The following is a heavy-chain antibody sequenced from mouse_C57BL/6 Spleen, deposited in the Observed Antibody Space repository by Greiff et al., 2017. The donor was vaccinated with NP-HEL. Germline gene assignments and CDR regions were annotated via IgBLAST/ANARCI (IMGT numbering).Heavy chain of an antibody. J-gene: IGHJ4*01. V-gene: IGHV1-80*01. CDR3: ASSVVAPHYYAMDD. D-gene: IGHD1-1*01. CDR2: IYPGDGDT. Sequence: QVQLQQSGAELVKPGASVKISCKASGYAFSSYWMNWVKQRPGKGLEWIGQIYPGDGDTNYNGKFKGKATLTADKSSSTAYMQLSSLTSEDSAVYFCASSVVAPHYYAMDDWGQGTSVTVAS. CDR1: GYAFSSYW.